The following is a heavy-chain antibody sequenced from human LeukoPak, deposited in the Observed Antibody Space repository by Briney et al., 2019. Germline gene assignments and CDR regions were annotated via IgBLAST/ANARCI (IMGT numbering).Heavy chain of an antibody. D-gene: IGHD4-11*01. V-gene: IGHV2-5*02. CDR1: GFSLSTSGVG. CDR2: IYWDDDK. CDR3: AHRLPLTRTFDY. J-gene: IGHJ4*02. Sequence: SGPTLVNPTQTLTLTCAFSGFSLSTSGVGVGWIRQPPGKALEWLALIYWDDDKRYSPSLKNRLTITKDTSKNQVVLTMTNMDPVDTGTYYCAHRLPLTRTFDYWGQGTLVTVSS.